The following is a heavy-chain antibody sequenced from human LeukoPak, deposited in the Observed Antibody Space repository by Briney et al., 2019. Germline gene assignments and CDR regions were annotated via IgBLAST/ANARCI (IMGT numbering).Heavy chain of an antibody. J-gene: IGHJ4*02. CDR3: AREWDYDTSGYYYYY. D-gene: IGHD3-22*01. CDR2: IIPIFGTA. CDR1: GGIFSSYA. Sequence: SVTVSCKASGGIFSSYAISWVRQAPGHGLEWMGGIIPIFGTANYAQKFQGRVTITADESTRTAYMELSSLRSEDTAVYYCAREWDYDTSGYYYYYWGQGTLVTVSS. V-gene: IGHV1-69*13.